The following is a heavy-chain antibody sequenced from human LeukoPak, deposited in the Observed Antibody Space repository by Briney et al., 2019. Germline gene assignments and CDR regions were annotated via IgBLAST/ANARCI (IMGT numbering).Heavy chain of an antibody. J-gene: IGHJ6*02. CDR2: ISGSGGST. D-gene: IGHD3-10*01. Sequence: GGSLRLSCAASGFTFSSYAMSWVRQAPGKGLEWVSAISGSGGSTYYADSVKGRFTISRDNSKNTLYLQMNSLRAEDTAVYYCAKIRSGTYYYYGMDVWGQGTTVTVSS. CDR1: GFTFSSYA. CDR3: AKIRSGTYYYYGMDV. V-gene: IGHV3-23*01.